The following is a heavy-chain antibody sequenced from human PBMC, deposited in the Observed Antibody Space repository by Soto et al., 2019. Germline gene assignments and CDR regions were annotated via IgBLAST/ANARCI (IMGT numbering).Heavy chain of an antibody. V-gene: IGHV4-59*01. J-gene: IGHJ4*02. CDR1: GGSISTYY. CDR3: ARDGSERPATY. D-gene: IGHD3-10*01. Sequence: QVQLQESGPGLVKPSETLSLTCTVSGGSISTYYWIWIRQPPGKGLEWIGVFYNGGTTNYSPSLKSRVTISVDTSKNQFSLKLTSVTAADTAVYYCARDGSERPATYWGQGMLVTVSS. CDR2: FYNGGTT.